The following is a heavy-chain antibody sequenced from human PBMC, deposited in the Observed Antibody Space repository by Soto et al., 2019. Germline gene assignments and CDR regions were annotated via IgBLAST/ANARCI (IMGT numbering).Heavy chain of an antibody. CDR1: GGTFSSYA. V-gene: IGHV1-69*01. CDR2: IIPIFGTA. Sequence: QVQLVQSGAEVKKPGSSEKVSCKASGGTFSSYAISWVRQAPGQGLEWMGGIIPIFGTANYAQKFQGRVTITADESTSTAYMELSSLRSEDTAVYYCARDRYYYGSRSKGYYYGMDVWGQGTTVTVSS. J-gene: IGHJ6*02. CDR3: ARDRYYYGSRSKGYYYGMDV. D-gene: IGHD3-10*01.